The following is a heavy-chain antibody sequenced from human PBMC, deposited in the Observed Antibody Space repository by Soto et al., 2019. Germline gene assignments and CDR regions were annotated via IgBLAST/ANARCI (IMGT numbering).Heavy chain of an antibody. V-gene: IGHV3-7*01. CDR1: ESTISRDW. Sequence: EVHLVESGGGLVQTGGSLRLSCAISESTISRDWMNWVRQAPGKGLEWVAHTNQDGSEKYYADSVKGRFTIFRDNAKKSLYLQMNSLSAGETAMYYCSGGVGDAFWRQGTLVTVSS. D-gene: IGHD1-26*01. CDR2: TNQDGSEK. CDR3: SGGVGDAF. J-gene: IGHJ4*02.